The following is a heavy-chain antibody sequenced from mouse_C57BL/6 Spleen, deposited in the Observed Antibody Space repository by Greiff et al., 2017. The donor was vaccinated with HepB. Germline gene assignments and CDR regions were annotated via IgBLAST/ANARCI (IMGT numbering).Heavy chain of an antibody. D-gene: IGHD1-1*01. J-gene: IGHJ2*01. CDR1: GYTFTSYW. Sequence: QVQLQQPGAELVRPGSSVKLSCKASGYTFTSYWMHWVKQRPIQGLEWIGNIDPSDSETHYNQKFKDKATLTVDKSSSTAYMQLSSLTSEDSAVYYCAKFDYCGSSPFDYWGQGTTLTVSS. V-gene: IGHV1-52*01. CDR3: AKFDYCGSSPFDY. CDR2: IDPSDSET.